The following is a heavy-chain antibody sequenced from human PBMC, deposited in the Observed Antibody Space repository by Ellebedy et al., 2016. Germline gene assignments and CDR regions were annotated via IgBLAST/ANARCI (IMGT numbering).Heavy chain of an antibody. V-gene: IGHV1-69*10. CDR1: GGTFGRNS. J-gene: IGHJ5*02. CDR3: ARDWEYEYDRSGYSYYDP. D-gene: IGHD3-22*01. Sequence: SVKVSCKASGGTFGRNSINWVRQVPGQGLEWMGEITPIFGVTNYAQKFQGRVHITADKSTTTSYMELSSLRLEDTAVYYCARDWEYEYDRSGYSYYDPWGQGTLVTVS. CDR2: ITPIFGVT.